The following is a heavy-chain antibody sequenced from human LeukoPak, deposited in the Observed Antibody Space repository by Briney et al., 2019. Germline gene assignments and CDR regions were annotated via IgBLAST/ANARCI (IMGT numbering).Heavy chain of an antibody. V-gene: IGHV4-38-2*02. CDR2: IYHSGST. Sequence: SETLSLTCTVSGYSISSGYYWGWIRQPPGKGLEWIGSIYHSGSTYYNPSLKSRVTISVDTSKNQFSLKLSSVTAADTAVYYCARSPCGADCYFDFWGQGTLVTVSS. D-gene: IGHD2-21*02. J-gene: IGHJ4*02. CDR1: GYSISSGYY. CDR3: ARSPCGADCYFDF.